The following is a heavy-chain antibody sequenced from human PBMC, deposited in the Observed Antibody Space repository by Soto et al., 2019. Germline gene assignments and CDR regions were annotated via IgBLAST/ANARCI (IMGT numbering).Heavy chain of an antibody. J-gene: IGHJ3*02. Sequence: SVKVSCKASGGTFSSYAISWVRQAPGQGLEWMGGIIPIFGTANYAQKFQGRVTITADESASTAYMELSSLRSEDTAVYYCARNGEAGGDYVRGRYPRGAFDIWGQGKMVTVSS. CDR3: ARNGEAGGDYVRGRYPRGAFDI. D-gene: IGHD3-16*02. CDR1: GGTFSSYA. V-gene: IGHV1-69*13. CDR2: IIPIFGTA.